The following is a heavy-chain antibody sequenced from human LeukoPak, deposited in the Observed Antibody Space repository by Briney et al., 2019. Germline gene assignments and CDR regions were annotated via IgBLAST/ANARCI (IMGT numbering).Heavy chain of an antibody. J-gene: IGHJ4*02. Sequence: SGGSLRLSCAASGFTVNSNYMSWVRQAPGKGLEWVSIIYSSGTTYYADSVKGRFTISRDNSKNTLYLQMNSLRAEDTAVYYCARHTSGQPFDYWGQGTLVTVSS. V-gene: IGHV3-53*01. CDR1: GFTVNSNY. CDR3: ARHTSGQPFDY. CDR2: IYSSGTT. D-gene: IGHD6-19*01.